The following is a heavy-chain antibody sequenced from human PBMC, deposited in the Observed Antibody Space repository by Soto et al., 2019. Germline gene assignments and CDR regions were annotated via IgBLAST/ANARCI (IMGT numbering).Heavy chain of an antibody. Sequence: ASVKVSCKASGYTFTSYGISWVRQAPGQGLEWMGWMSPNSGNTSYAQKFQGRVTMTRNTSISTAYMELSSLRSEDTAVYYCARGGADYGILYYMDVWGKGTTVTVSS. CDR1: GYTFTSYG. J-gene: IGHJ6*03. D-gene: IGHD4-17*01. V-gene: IGHV1-8*02. CDR2: MSPNSGNT. CDR3: ARGGADYGILYYMDV.